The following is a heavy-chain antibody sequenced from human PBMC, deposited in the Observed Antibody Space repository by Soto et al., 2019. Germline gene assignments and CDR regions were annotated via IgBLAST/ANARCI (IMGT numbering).Heavy chain of an antibody. J-gene: IGHJ4*02. CDR3: ARNLAGAARPDF. CDR2: ISPGNGDT. V-gene: IGHV1-3*01. D-gene: IGHD6-6*01. Sequence: QVQLVQSGAEVKRPGASVKVSCKASGYTFGSFSIHWVRQAPGQSLEWMGWISPGNGDTQYSQKFQGRVTISRDRSATTTYMELSSLRSEDTAVYYCARNLAGAARPDFWGQGTLVTVSS. CDR1: GYTFGSFS.